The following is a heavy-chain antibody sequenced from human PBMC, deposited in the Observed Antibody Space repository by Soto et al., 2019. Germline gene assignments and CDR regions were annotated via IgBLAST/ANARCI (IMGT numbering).Heavy chain of an antibody. J-gene: IGHJ4*02. D-gene: IGHD7-27*01. CDR3: ARLWGSDFNYFDY. CDR1: GGSISSSSYY. V-gene: IGHV4-39*01. CDR2: IYYSGST. Sequence: SETRSLTCTVSGGSISSSSYYWGWIRQPPGKGLEWIGSIYYSGSTYYNPSLKSRVTISVDTSKNQFSLKLSSVTAADTAVYYCARLWGSDFNYFDYWGQGTLVTVSS.